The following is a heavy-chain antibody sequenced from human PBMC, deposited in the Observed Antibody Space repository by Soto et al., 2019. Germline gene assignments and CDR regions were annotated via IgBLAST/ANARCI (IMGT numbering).Heavy chain of an antibody. CDR3: ATDRGYSTANRQFGYYYGMDV. CDR2: FDPEDGET. V-gene: IGHV1-24*01. Sequence: ASVKVSCKVSGYTLTELSMHWVRQAPGKGLEWMGSFDPEDGETIYAQKFQGRVTMTEDTSTDTAYMELSSLRSEDTAVYYCATDRGYSTANRQFGYYYGMDVWGQGTTVTVSS. CDR1: GYTLTELS. D-gene: IGHD6-13*01. J-gene: IGHJ6*02.